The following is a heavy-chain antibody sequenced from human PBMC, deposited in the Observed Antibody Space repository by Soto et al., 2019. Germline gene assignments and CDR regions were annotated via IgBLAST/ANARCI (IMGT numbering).Heavy chain of an antibody. D-gene: IGHD3-3*02. Sequence: QVQLQESGPGLVKHSETLSLTCAVSGDSISSNTWWSWVRQSPGKGLEWIGEIYHSGKTNFKASRKSRVTLSIDKSKYQLSLNLTSVAAADTAVYYCASRPAYISGKDYWGQGTLVTVSS. J-gene: IGHJ4*02. CDR1: GDSISSNTW. CDR2: IYHSGKT. CDR3: ASRPAYISGKDY. V-gene: IGHV4-4*02.